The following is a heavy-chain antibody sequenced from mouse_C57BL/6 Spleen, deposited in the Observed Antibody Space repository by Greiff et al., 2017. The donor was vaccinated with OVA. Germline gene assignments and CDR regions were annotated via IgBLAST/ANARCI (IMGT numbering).Heavy chain of an antibody. J-gene: IGHJ2*01. V-gene: IGHV5-6*01. Sequence: VKLMESGGDLVKPGGSLKLSCAASGFTFSSYGMSWVRQTPDKRLEWVATISSGGSYTYYPDSVKGRFTISRDNAKNTLYLQMSSLKSEDTAMYYCARQRGSLYYFDYWGQGTTLTVSS. CDR2: ISSGGSYT. D-gene: IGHD1-1*01. CDR3: ARQRGSLYYFDY. CDR1: GFTFSSYG.